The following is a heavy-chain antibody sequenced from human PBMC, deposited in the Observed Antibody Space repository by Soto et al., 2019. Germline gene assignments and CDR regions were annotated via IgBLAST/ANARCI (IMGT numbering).Heavy chain of an antibody. D-gene: IGHD2-15*01. J-gene: IGHJ4*02. Sequence: SETLSLTCSVSGGSFTGDYWSWIRQPAGKGLQWIGRVFGNGAGTPIYNSLLKSRARMSADPSKRQFSLTLTSVTAADTAVYYCARDLPPYGGRRSPPTGAFEDWGQGIMVTVSS. V-gene: IGHV4-4*07. CDR1: GGSFTGDY. CDR3: ARDLPPYGGRRSPPTGAFED. CDR2: VFGNGAGTP.